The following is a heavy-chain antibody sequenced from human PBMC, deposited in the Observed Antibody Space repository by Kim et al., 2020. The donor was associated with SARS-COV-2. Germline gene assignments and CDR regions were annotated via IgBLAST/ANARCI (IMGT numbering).Heavy chain of an antibody. J-gene: IGHJ4*02. CDR1: GFTFSSYE. V-gene: IGHV3-48*03. CDR3: ARDRGYSSGWYKGFDY. D-gene: IGHD6-19*01. Sequence: GGSLRLSCAVSGFTFSSYEMNWVRQAPGKGLEWVSYISSSGSTIYYADSVKGRFTISRDNAKNSLYLQMNSLRAEDTAVYYCARDRGYSSGWYKGFDYWGQGCLVTGS. CDR2: ISSSGSTI.